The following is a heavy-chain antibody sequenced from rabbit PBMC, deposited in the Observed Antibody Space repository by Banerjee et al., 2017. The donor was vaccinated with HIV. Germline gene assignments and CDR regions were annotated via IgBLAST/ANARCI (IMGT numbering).Heavy chain of an antibody. Sequence: QEQLEESGGDLVKPGASLTLTCTAPGFSFSSSYYMCWVRQAPGKGLEWIACIYTGDDNTYYASWAKGRFTISKTSSTTVTLQMTSLTAADTATYFCARGYGGYATNRLDLWGQGTLVTVS. CDR1: GFSFSSSYY. J-gene: IGHJ3*01. V-gene: IGHV1S45*01. D-gene: IGHD6-1*01. CDR2: IYTGDDNT. CDR3: ARGYGGYATNRLDL.